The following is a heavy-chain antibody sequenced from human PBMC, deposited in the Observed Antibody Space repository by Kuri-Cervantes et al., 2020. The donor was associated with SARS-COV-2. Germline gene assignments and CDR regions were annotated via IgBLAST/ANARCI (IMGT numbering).Heavy chain of an antibody. CDR3: TRLRGFGPLLHGLDV. D-gene: IGHD6-25*01. CDR2: IRSNSHGGAA. J-gene: IGHJ6*02. CDR1: GFTFSDYY. Sequence: GGSLRLSCAASGFTFSDYYMSWVRQAPGKGLEWVGFIRSNSHGGAAESAASVRGRFTISRDDSKSIAYLQMNSLKTEDTAVYYCTRLRGFGPLLHGLDVWGQGTTVTVSS. V-gene: IGHV3-49*04.